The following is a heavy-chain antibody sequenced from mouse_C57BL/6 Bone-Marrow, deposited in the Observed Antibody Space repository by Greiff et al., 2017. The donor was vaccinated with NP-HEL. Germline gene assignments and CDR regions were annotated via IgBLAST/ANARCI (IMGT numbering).Heavy chain of an antibody. J-gene: IGHJ2*01. D-gene: IGHD3-1*01. CDR2: ISDGGSYT. CDR1: GFTFSSYA. Sequence: EVQVVESGGGLVKPGGSLKLSCAASGFTFSSYAMSWVRQTPEKRLEWVATISDGGSYTYYPDNVKGRFTISRDNAKNNLYLQMSHLKSEDTAMYYCARDWAYWGQGTTLTVSS. V-gene: IGHV5-4*01. CDR3: ARDWAY.